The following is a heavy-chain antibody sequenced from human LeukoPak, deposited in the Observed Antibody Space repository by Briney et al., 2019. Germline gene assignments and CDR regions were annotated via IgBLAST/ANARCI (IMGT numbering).Heavy chain of an antibody. V-gene: IGHV3-30*04. Sequence: PGRSLRLSCAVSGFTFSSYVIHWVRQAPGKGLEWVAVISYDGTDKYYADSVKGRFTISRDNSKNTLYVQMNSLRAEDTAVYYCARGSFGAGVGATMDDACDIWGQGTMVTVSS. CDR1: GFTFSSYV. J-gene: IGHJ3*02. D-gene: IGHD1-26*01. CDR3: ARGSFGAGVGATMDDACDI. CDR2: ISYDGTDK.